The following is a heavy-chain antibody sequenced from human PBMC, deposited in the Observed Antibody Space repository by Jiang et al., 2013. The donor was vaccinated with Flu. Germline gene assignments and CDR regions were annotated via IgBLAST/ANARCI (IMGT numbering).Heavy chain of an antibody. D-gene: IGHD2-21*01. V-gene: IGHV5-51*01. J-gene: IGHJ6*04. CDR2: IYPGDSDT. CDR3: ARPIMIAGTVRHVDV. CDR1: GYSFTSYW. Sequence: EVKKPGESLKISCKGSGYSFTSYWIGWVRQMPGKGLEWMGIIYPGDSDTRYSPSFQGQVTISADKSISTAYLQWSSLKASDTAMYYCARPIMIAGTVRHVDVWGKGTTVTVSS.